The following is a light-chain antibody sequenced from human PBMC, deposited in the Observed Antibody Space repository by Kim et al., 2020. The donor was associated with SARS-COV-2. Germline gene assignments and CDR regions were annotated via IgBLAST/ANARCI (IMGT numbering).Light chain of an antibody. CDR1: QGISSY. V-gene: IGKV1-9*01. Sequence: IQLTQSPSSLSASVGDRVTITCRASQGISSYLAWYQQKPGKAPKLLIYAASTLQSGVPSRFSGSGSGTDFTLTISSLQPEDSAAYYVQRVESHPRTIGQRT. CDR3: QRVESHPRT. J-gene: IGKJ1*01. CDR2: AAS.